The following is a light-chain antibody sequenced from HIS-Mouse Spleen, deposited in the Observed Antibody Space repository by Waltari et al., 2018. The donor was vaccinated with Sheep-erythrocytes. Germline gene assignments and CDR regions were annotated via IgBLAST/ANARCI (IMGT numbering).Light chain of an antibody. CDR2: GAS. CDR1: QSVSSN. V-gene: IGKV3-15*01. CDR3: QQYNNWPPPYT. J-gene: IGKJ2*01. Sequence: EIVMTQSPATLSVSPGHRATLSCRASQSVSSNLAWYQQKPGQAPRLLIYGASTRATGIPARFSGSGSGTEFTLTISSMQSEDFAVYYCQQYNNWPPPYTFGQGTKLEIK.